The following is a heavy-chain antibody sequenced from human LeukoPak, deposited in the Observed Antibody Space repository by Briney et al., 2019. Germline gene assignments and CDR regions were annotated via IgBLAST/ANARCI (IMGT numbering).Heavy chain of an antibody. Sequence: PSETLSLTCAVYGGSFSGYYWSWIRQPPGKGLEWIGEINHSGSTNYNPSLKSRVTISVDRSKNQFSLKLSSVTAADTAVYYCARVAYCGGDCYFHFDYWGQGTLVTVSS. J-gene: IGHJ4*02. D-gene: IGHD2-21*01. CDR3: ARVAYCGGDCYFHFDY. V-gene: IGHV4-34*01. CDR1: GGSFSGYY. CDR2: INHSGST.